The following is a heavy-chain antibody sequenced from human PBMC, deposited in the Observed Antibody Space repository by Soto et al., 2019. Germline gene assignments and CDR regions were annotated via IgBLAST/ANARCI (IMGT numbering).Heavy chain of an antibody. D-gene: IGHD4-17*01. Sequence: GASAKAFRKAPWNTFTRYYKHWGRPAPGQGLEWMGIINPSGGSTSYAQKFQGRVTMTRDTSTSTVYMELSSLRSEDTAVYYCARDATTTVTHCMDVWGQGTTVTVSS. J-gene: IGHJ6*02. CDR2: INPSGGST. CDR1: WNTFTRYY. V-gene: IGHV1-46*01. CDR3: ARDATTTVTHCMDV.